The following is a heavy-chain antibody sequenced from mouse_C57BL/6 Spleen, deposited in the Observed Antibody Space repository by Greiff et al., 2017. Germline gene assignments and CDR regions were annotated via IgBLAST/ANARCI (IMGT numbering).Heavy chain of an antibody. CDR1: GFTFSNYW. D-gene: IGHD2-3*01. V-gene: IGHV6-3*01. CDR3: TDDGYYDYAMDY. CDR2: IRLKSDNYAT. Sequence: DVMLVESGGGLVQPGGSMKLSCVASGFTFSNYWMNWVRQSPEKGLEWVAQIRLKSDNYATHYAESVKGRFTISRDDSKSSVYLQMNNLRAEDTGIYYCTDDGYYDYAMDYWGQGTSVTVSS. J-gene: IGHJ4*01.